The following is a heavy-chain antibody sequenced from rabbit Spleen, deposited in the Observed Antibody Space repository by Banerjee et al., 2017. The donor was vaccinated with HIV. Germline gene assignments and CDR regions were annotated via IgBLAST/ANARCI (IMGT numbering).Heavy chain of an antibody. CDR2: IDVTKYSTT. J-gene: IGHJ4*01. V-gene: IGHV1S45*01. CDR3: ARDAAGREDFNL. D-gene: IGHD4-2*01. Sequence: QEQLVESGGGLVKPEGSLTLTCKASGLALNVNYWICWVRQAPGKGLEWIACIDVTKYSTTYYATWARGRFTISKTSSTTVTLQMTSLTAADTATYFCARDAAGREDFNLWGQGTLVTVS. CDR1: GLALNVNYW.